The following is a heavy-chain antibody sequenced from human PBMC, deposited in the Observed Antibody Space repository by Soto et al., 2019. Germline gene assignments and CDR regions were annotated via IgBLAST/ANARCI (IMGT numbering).Heavy chain of an antibody. Sequence: ASVKVSCKASGYTFTGYYMHWVRQAPGQGLEWMGWINPNSGGTNYAQKFQGRVTMTRDTSISTAYMELSRLRSDDTAVYYCARDSPKVLRFLGWLPNSPSGYYGMDVWGQGTTVTVSS. D-gene: IGHD3-3*01. CDR2: INPNSGGT. J-gene: IGHJ6*02. V-gene: IGHV1-2*02. CDR3: ARDSPKVLRFLGWLPNSPSGYYGMDV. CDR1: GYTFTGYY.